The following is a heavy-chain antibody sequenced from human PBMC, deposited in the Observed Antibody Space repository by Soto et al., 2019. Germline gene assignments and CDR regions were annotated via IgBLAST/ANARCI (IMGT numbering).Heavy chain of an antibody. CDR1: GYTFINYG. J-gene: IGHJ6*02. Sequence: QVQLVQSGAEVKKPGASVKVSCKASGYTFINYGISWVRQAPGQGLEWMGWISPYRGNTNYAQKFQGRGTMTTATSTTTADTELRSLRSDDTGVYYCAIRRGPSVYYGMDVWGQGTTVTVSS. CDR2: ISPYRGNT. CDR3: AIRRGPSVYYGMDV. V-gene: IGHV1-18*01.